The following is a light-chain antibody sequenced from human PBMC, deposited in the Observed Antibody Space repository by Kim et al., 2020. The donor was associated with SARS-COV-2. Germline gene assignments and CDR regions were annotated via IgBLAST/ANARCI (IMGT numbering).Light chain of an antibody. V-gene: IGLV3-21*04. CDR1: NIGSKS. Sequence: PRETARITCGGNNIGSKSVHWYQQQPGQAPVLVIYYDSDRPSGIPERFSGSNSGNTATLTISRVEAGDEADYYCQVWDSSSDHVVFGGGTQLTVL. CDR2: YDS. CDR3: QVWDSSSDHVV. J-gene: IGLJ2*01.